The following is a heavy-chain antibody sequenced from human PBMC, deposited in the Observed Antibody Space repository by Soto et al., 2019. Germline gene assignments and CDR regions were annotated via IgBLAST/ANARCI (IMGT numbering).Heavy chain of an antibody. V-gene: IGHV1-8*01. CDR2: MNPNSGNT. CDR3: ARATYCTNGVCQDAFDI. J-gene: IGHJ3*02. D-gene: IGHD2-8*01. Sequence: ASVKVSCQASGSTFTSYDINWVRQATGQGLEWMGWMNPNSGNTGYVQKFQGRVTMTRNTSISTAYMELSSLRSEDTAVYYCARATYCTNGVCQDAFDIWGQGTKVTVSS. CDR1: GSTFTSYD.